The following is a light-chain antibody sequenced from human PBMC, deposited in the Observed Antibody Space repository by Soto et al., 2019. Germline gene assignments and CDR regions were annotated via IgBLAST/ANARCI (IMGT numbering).Light chain of an antibody. Sequence: ESVLTQSPGTLSLSPGERATLSCRASQRVSSNYLAWYQQKPGEPPRLLISGSSIRATGIPKRFSGSASGTNLTLXISSLEPEDFAVFYCQQYGSSPFTFGPGTKVDIK. J-gene: IGKJ3*01. CDR1: QRVSSNY. CDR3: QQYGSSPFT. V-gene: IGKV3-20*01. CDR2: GSS.